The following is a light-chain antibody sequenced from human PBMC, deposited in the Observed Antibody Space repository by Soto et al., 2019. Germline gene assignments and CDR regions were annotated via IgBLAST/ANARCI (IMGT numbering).Light chain of an antibody. CDR3: QQCGSSPLT. Sequence: EIVLTQSPGTLSLSPGERATLSCRASQSVSSSYLVWYQQKPGQAPRLLIYGASSRATGIPDRFSGSGSGTDFPLTISRLEPEDFAVYFCQQCGSSPLTFGGGTKVEIK. J-gene: IGKJ4*01. V-gene: IGKV3-20*01. CDR2: GAS. CDR1: QSVSSSY.